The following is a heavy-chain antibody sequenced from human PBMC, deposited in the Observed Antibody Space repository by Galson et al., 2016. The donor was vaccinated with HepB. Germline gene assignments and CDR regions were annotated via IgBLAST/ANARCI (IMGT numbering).Heavy chain of an antibody. CDR2: MSYDGSRE. CDR1: GFRFSSYG. D-gene: IGHD2-2*01. J-gene: IGHJ6*02. V-gene: IGHV3-30*03. Sequence: SLRLSCAASGFRFSSYGMHWVRQAPGKGLEWVAHMSYDGSREYYADSVKGRFTISRDNSKYTLYLQMNTLRAEDTAVYYCARVDIVVVPDNAYYFYGMDVWGQGTTVTVSS. CDR3: ARVDIVVVPDNAYYFYGMDV.